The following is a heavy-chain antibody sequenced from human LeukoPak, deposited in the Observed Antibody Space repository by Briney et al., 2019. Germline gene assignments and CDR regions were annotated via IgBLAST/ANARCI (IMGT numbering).Heavy chain of an antibody. V-gene: IGHV4-59*11. J-gene: IGHJ4*02. CDR2: IYYSGST. CDR1: GGSISSHY. Sequence: SETLSLTCTVSGGSISSHYWSWIRQPPGKGLEWIGYIYYSGSTNYNPSLKSRVTISVDTSKNQFSLKLSSVTAADTAVYYCARDNGYIDYWGQGTLVTVSS. D-gene: IGHD2-8*01. CDR3: ARDNGYIDY.